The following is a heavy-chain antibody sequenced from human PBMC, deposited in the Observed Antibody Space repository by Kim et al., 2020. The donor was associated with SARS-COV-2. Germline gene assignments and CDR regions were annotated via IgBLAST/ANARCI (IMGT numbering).Heavy chain of an antibody. Sequence: DSVNGRFTISRDNAKKSFYLQMNGLRAEDTAVYYCARNYWYYFDYWGQGALVTVSS. J-gene: IGHJ4*02. D-gene: IGHD2-8*02. CDR3: ARNYWYYFDY. V-gene: IGHV3-7*03.